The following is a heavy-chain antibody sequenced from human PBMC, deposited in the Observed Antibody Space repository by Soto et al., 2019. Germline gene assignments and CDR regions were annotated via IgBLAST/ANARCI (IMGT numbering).Heavy chain of an antibody. CDR3: ARGPYYDLIWNYYYMDV. Sequence: QVQLQESGPGLVKPSETLSLSCSVSGGSTSGHYWSWVRQTPGKGLEWIGYMYYSGSTNYNPSLKSRVTISVDTSKNHFSLRLTSVTAADTAVYYCARGPYYDLIWNYYYMDVWGKRDHGHRLL. D-gene: IGHD3-16*01. CDR2: MYYSGST. J-gene: IGHJ6*03. CDR1: GGSTSGHY. V-gene: IGHV4-59*08.